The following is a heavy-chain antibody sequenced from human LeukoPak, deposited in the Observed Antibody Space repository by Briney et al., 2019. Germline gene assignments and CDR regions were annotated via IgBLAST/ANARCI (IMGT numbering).Heavy chain of an antibody. CDR2: ISYSGST. CDR3: ARGVGSGGYYGISHWHLDL. V-gene: IGHV4-59*01. CDR1: GGSISSYF. Sequence: SETLSLTCTVSGGSISSYFWNWVRQPPGKGLEWIGYISYSGSTSYNSSFNSRVTISLDTSKKQVSLKLSFVTAADTAVYFCARGVGSGGYYGISHWHLDLWGRGTLVTVSS. J-gene: IGHJ2*01. D-gene: IGHD3-22*01.